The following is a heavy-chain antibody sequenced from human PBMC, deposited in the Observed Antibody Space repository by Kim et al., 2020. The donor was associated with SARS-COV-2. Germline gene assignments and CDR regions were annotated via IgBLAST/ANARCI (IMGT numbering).Heavy chain of an antibody. V-gene: IGHV1-8*01. CDR2: PTRGKP. Sequence: PTRGKPGHARRFHGRVTMNRNTSISTAYMELSSLRSEDTAVYYCAKGFDPWGQGTLVTVSS. CDR3: AKGFDP. J-gene: IGHJ5*02.